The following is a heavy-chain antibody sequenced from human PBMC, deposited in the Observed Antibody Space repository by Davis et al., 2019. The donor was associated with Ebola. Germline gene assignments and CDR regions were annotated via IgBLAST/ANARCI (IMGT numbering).Heavy chain of an antibody. Sequence: SETLSLTCAVYGGSFSGYYWSWIRQPPGKGLEWIGYIYYSGSTNYNPSLKSRVTISVDTSKNQFSLKLSSVTAADTAVYYCARGVGYSGYDILYYYYYGMDVWGQGTTVTVSS. D-gene: IGHD5-12*01. CDR2: IYYSGST. V-gene: IGHV4-59*08. CDR3: ARGVGYSGYDILYYYYYGMDV. J-gene: IGHJ6*02. CDR1: GGSFSGYY.